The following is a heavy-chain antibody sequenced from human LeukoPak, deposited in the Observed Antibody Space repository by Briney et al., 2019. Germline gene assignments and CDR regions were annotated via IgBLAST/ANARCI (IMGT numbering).Heavy chain of an antibody. J-gene: IGHJ6*02. CDR2: ISSSSSYI. D-gene: IGHD3-9*01. Sequence: GGSLRLSCAASGFTFSSYSMNWVRQAPGKGLEWVSSISSSSSYIYYADSVKGRFTISRDNAKNSLYLQMNSLRAEDTAVYYCARDWDDYDILTGAYYYYYGMDVWGQGTTVTVSS. V-gene: IGHV3-21*01. CDR3: ARDWDDYDILTGAYYYYYGMDV. CDR1: GFTFSSYS.